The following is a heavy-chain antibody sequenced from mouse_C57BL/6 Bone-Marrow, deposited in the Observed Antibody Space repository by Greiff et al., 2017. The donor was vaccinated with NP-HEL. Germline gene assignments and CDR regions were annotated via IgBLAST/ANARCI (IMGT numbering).Heavy chain of an antibody. CDR3: ARNYDYDYFPFAY. J-gene: IGHJ3*01. CDR2: IWPGGGT. Sequence: VKLVESGPGLVAPSQSLSITCTVSGFSLTSYAISWVRQPPGKGLEWLGVIWPGGGTNYNSALKSRLSISKDNSKSQVFLKMNSLQTDDTARYYCARNYDYDYFPFAYWGQGTLVTVSA. CDR1: GFSLTSYA. D-gene: IGHD2-4*01. V-gene: IGHV2-9-1*01.